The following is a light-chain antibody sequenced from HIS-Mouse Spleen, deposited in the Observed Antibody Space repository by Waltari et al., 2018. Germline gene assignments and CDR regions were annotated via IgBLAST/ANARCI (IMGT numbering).Light chain of an antibody. CDR3: CSYAGSYTVV. CDR1: SSDVGGYNY. V-gene: IGLV2-11*01. Sequence: QSALTQPRSVSGSPGQSVTIPCTGTSSDVGGYNYVPWYQQHPGKAPKLMIYDVSKRPSGVPDRFSGSKSSNTASLTISGLQAEDEADYYCCSYAGSYTVVFGGGTKLTVL. J-gene: IGLJ2*01. CDR2: DVS.